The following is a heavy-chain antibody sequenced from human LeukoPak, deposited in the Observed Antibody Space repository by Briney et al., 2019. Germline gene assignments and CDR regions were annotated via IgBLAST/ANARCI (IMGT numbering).Heavy chain of an antibody. CDR2: IYPGDSDT. CDR3: ERHSGSSWYGAWFDP. J-gene: IGHJ5*02. CDR1: GYSFNNYW. V-gene: IGHV5-51*01. Sequence: GESLKISCKGSGYSFNNYWIGWARQMPGKGLEWMGIIYPGDSDTRYSPSFQGQVTISADKSINTAYLQWSSLKASDTAMYYCERHSGSSWYGAWFDPWGQGTLVTVSS. D-gene: IGHD6-13*01.